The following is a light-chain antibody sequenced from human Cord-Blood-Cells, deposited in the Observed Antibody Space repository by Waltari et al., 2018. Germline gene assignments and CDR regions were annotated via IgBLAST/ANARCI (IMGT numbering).Light chain of an antibody. CDR2: YAS. Sequence: EIVLTQSPDFQSVTPKEKVTITCRASQSIGSSLHWYQQKPDQSPKLLIKYASQSISGVPSRFSGSGSGTDFTLTISRLEPEDFAVYYCQQYGSSPYTFGQGTKLEIK. V-gene: IGKV6D-21*02. CDR1: QSIGSS. J-gene: IGKJ2*01. CDR3: QQYGSSPYT.